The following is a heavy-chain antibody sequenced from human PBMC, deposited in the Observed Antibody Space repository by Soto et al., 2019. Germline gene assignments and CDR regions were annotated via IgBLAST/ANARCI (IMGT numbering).Heavy chain of an antibody. CDR3: AVTVTGSRSPLAH. V-gene: IGHV1-69*06. Sequence: QVQLVQSGAEVKKPGSSVKVSCKAPGGPLASNAIIWVRQAPGQGLDWMGGIIPFYASPNYAQNFQGRVTVTADKATSTAYLELSRLKFADSAIYYCAVTVTGSRSPLAHWGRGTLVIVSS. CDR1: GGPLASNA. J-gene: IGHJ4*02. CDR2: IIPFYASP. D-gene: IGHD3-9*01.